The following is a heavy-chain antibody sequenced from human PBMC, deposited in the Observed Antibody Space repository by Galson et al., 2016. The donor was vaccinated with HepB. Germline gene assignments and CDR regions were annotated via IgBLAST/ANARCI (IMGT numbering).Heavy chain of an antibody. CDR2: ISGRGSNS. CDR1: RFTFSSYV. J-gene: IGHJ4*02. Sequence: SLRLSCAASRFTFSSYVMNWVRQTPGKGLEWVSTISGRGSNSYYADSVKGRFTISRDNSKNTLYLRMNSLRAEDTAVYYCAKASEVADFDYWGQGPLVTVSS. V-gene: IGHV3-23*01. CDR3: AKASEVADFDY.